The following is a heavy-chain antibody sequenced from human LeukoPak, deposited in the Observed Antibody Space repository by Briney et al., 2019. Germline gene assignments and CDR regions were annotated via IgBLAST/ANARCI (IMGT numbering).Heavy chain of an antibody. V-gene: IGHV3-30*02. CDR2: IRYDGSNK. CDR3: AAGDYGSGSYYNVPFDY. D-gene: IGHD3-10*01. J-gene: IGHJ4*02. CDR1: GFTFSSYG. Sequence: PGGSLRLSCAASGFTFSSYGMHWVRQAPGKGLEWVAFIRYDGSNKYYADSVKGRFTISRDNSKNTLYLQMNSLRAEDTAVYYCAAGDYGSGSYYNVPFDYWGQGTLVTVSS.